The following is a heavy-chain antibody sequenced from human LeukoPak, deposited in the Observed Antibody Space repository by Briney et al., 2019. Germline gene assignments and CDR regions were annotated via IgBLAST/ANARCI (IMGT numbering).Heavy chain of an antibody. CDR1: GFNLANHA. V-gene: IGHV3-23*01. CDR2: ISGGGDIT. Sequence: GGSLRLSYAASGFNLANHAMSWVRQTAGKGLEWVSAISGGGDITYYADSVKGRFTISRDNSKDTLFLQMHSLRPGDTAVYYCVREDTPATANYWGQGTLVTISS. J-gene: IGHJ4*02. D-gene: IGHD2-21*02. CDR3: VREDTPATANY.